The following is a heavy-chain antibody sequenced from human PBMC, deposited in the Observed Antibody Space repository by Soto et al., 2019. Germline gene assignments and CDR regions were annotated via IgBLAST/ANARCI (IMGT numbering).Heavy chain of an antibody. V-gene: IGHV3-30*18. CDR3: AKHLESTPSDGMDV. J-gene: IGHJ6*02. CDR1: GFTFRSFG. CDR2: ISYDGSDE. Sequence: QVQLVESGGGVVQPGRSLRLSCAASGFTFRSFGMHWVRQAPGKGLEWVALISYDGSDEYYADSVKGRFTVSGDNSKNTLYLQMNSLQVEDTAIYYCAKHLESTPSDGMDVWGQGTTVTVSS.